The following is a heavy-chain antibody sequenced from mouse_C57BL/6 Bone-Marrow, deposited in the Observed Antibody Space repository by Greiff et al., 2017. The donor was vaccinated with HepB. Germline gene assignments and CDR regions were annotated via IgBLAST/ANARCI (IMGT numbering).Heavy chain of an antibody. CDR3: ARNYYGSSLAWFAY. V-gene: IGHV1-18*01. CDR1: GYTFTDYN. J-gene: IGHJ3*01. CDR2: INPNNGGT. Sequence: VQLQQSGPELVKPGASVKIPCKASGYTFTDYNMDWVKQSHGKSLEWIGDINPNNGGTIYNQKFKGKATLTVDKSSSTAYMELRSLTSEDTAVYYCARNYYGSSLAWFAYWGQGTLVTVSA. D-gene: IGHD1-1*01.